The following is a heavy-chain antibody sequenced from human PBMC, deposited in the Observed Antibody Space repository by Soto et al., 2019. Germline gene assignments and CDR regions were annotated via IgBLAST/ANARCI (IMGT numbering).Heavy chain of an antibody. J-gene: IGHJ6*03. CDR3: ARHHTTLYYYYYMDV. CDR1: GGYISSSRYR. Sequence: PSQTQPLSYTVSGGYISSSRYRWGWIRQPPGKGLEWIGTIYYSGNTYYNPSLKSRVTISVDTSKNQFALKVSSVTAADTAVYYCARHHTTLYYYYYMDVWGKGTTVTVSS. D-gene: IGHD1-1*01. V-gene: IGHV4-39*01. CDR2: IYYSGNT.